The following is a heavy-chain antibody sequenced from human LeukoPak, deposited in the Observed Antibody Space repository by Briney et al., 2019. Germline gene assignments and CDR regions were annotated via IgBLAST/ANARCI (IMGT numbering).Heavy chain of an antibody. CDR2: IIPILGIA. D-gene: IGHD2-2*01. V-gene: IGHV1-69*10. CDR1: GGTFSSYA. CDR3: ARDSDGVVVVPAARGWDNWFDP. Sequence: GASVKVSCKASGGTFSSYAISWVRQAPGQGLEWMGGIIPILGIANYAQKLQGRVTITADKSTSTAYMELSSLRSEDTAVYYCARDSDGVVVVPAARGWDNWFDPWGQGTLVTVSS. J-gene: IGHJ5*02.